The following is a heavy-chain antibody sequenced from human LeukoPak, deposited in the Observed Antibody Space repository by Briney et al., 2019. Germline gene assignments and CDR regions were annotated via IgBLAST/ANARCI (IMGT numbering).Heavy chain of an antibody. V-gene: IGHV1-69*04. D-gene: IGHD3-22*01. CDR2: IIPILGIA. CDR3: ARDLGITMIVVVTPLRMDV. Sequence: ASVKVSCKASGGTFSSYAISWVRQAPGQGLEWMGRIIPILGIANYAQKFQGRVTITADKSTGTAYMELSSLRSEDTAVYYCARDLGITMIVVVTPLRMDVWGQGTTVTVSS. CDR1: GGTFSSYA. J-gene: IGHJ6*02.